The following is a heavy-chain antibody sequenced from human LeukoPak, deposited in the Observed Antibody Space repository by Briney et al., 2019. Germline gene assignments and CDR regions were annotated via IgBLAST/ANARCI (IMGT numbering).Heavy chain of an antibody. CDR3: AGPRHGDYDS. CDR1: GDSISSGGYS. CDR2: IYYSGST. J-gene: IGHJ5*01. D-gene: IGHD4-17*01. V-gene: IGHV4-61*08. Sequence: SETLSLTCAVSGDSISSGGYSWSWIRQPPGKGLEWIGYIYYSGSTNYNPSLKSRVTISVDTSKNQFSLKLSSVTAADTAVYYCAGPRHGDYDSWGQGNLVTVSS.